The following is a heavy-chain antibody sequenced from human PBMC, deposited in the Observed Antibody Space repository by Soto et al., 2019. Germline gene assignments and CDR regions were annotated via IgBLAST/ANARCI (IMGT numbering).Heavy chain of an antibody. J-gene: IGHJ4*02. CDR2: IRGSGGST. Sequence: EVQLLESGGGWVQPGGSLGLSCAASGFTFSSYAWSWVRQAPGKGREWVSAIRGSGGSTYYADSVKGRFTISRDNSKNTLYLQMNSLRAEDTAVYYCAKDLLGPATALDYWGQGTLVTVSS. CDR3: AKDLLGPATALDY. V-gene: IGHV3-23*01. D-gene: IGHD4-17*01. CDR1: GFTFSSYA.